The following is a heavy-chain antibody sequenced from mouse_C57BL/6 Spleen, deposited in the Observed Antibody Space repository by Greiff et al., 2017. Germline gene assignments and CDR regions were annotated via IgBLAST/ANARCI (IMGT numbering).Heavy chain of an antibody. CDR3: ARRMDYYGSFSFDV. J-gene: IGHJ1*03. V-gene: IGHV1-69*01. D-gene: IGHD1-1*01. CDR2: IDPSDSYT. CDR1: GYTFTSYW. Sequence: QVQLQQPGAELLMPGASVKLSCKASGYTFTSYWMHWVKQRPGQGLEWIGEIDPSDSYTNYNQKFKGKSTLTVDKSSSTAYMQLSSLTSEDSAVYYCARRMDYYGSFSFDVWGTGTTVTVSS.